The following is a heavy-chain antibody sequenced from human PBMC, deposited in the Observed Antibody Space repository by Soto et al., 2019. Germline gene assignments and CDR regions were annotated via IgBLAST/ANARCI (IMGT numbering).Heavy chain of an antibody. D-gene: IGHD4-17*01. CDR2: ISWNSGSI. Sequence: EVQLVESGGGLVQPGRSLRLSCAASGFTFDDYAMHWVRQAPGKGLEWVSGISWNSGSIGYADSVKGRFTISRDNAKNSLYLQMNSLRAEDTALYYCAKAKTVTPTKDWYFDLWGRGTLVTVSS. CDR1: GFTFDDYA. CDR3: AKAKTVTPTKDWYFDL. V-gene: IGHV3-9*01. J-gene: IGHJ2*01.